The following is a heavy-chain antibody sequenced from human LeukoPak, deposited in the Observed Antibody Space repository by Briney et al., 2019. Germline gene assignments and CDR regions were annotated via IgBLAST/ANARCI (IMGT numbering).Heavy chain of an antibody. V-gene: IGHV3-23*01. CDR1: GFTFSSYS. D-gene: IGHD6-19*01. CDR3: AKNPNRSGWYQDY. J-gene: IGHJ4*02. CDR2: ISSSVGIT. Sequence: GGSLRLSCVALGFTFSSYSMTWVRQTPEKGLEWVAAISSSVGITYYADSVKGRFTISGDNSKNTPYLQMNTLGADDTAVYYSAKNPNRSGWYQDYWGQGTLVIVSS.